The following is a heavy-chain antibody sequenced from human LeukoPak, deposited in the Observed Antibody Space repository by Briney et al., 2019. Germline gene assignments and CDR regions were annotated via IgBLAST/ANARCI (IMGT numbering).Heavy chain of an antibody. Sequence: QPGGSLRLSCAASGFTFSSYAMHWVRRAPGKGVEGVAVISYDGSNKYYADSVKGRFTISRDNSKNTLYLQMNSLRAEDTAVYYCARDPSTAMVTIFDYWGQGTLVTVSS. CDR1: GFTFSSYA. V-gene: IGHV3-30*04. D-gene: IGHD5-18*01. CDR2: ISYDGSNK. CDR3: ARDPSTAMVTIFDY. J-gene: IGHJ4*02.